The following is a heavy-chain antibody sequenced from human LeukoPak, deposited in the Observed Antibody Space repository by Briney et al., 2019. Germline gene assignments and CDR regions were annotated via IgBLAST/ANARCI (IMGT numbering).Heavy chain of an antibody. CDR3: ARDIRYCSGGSCYVL. J-gene: IGHJ4*02. CDR2: ISSSSSYI. D-gene: IGHD2-15*01. Sequence: GGSLRLSCAASGFTFSSYSMNWVRQAPGKGLEWVSSISSSSSYIYYADSVKGRFTISRDNAKNSLYLQMNSLRAEDTAVYYCARDIRYCSGGSCYVLWGQGTLVTVSS. V-gene: IGHV3-21*04. CDR1: GFTFSSYS.